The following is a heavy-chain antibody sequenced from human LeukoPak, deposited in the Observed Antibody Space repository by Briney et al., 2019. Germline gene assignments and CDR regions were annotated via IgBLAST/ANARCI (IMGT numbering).Heavy chain of an antibody. CDR2: INHSGST. Sequence: SETLSLTCAVYGGSISGYYWSWIRQPPGKGLEWIGEINHSGSTNYNPSLKSRVTISVDTSKNQFSLKLSSVTAADTAVYYCARDYIAAAGTVGNYGMDVWGQGTTVTVSS. V-gene: IGHV4-34*01. CDR3: ARDYIAAAGTVGNYGMDV. J-gene: IGHJ6*02. CDR1: GGSISGYY. D-gene: IGHD6-13*01.